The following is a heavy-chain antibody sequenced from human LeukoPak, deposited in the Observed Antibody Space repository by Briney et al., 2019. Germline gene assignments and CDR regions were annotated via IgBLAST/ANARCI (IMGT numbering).Heavy chain of an antibody. CDR2: ISAYNGNT. J-gene: IGHJ4*02. D-gene: IGHD2-15*01. Sequence: ASVKVSCKASGYTFTSYGISWVRQAPGQGLEWMGWISAYNGNTSYAQKLQGRVTMTTDTSTSTAYMELRSLRSDDTAVYYCAREGCSGGSCYIRLVDYWGQGTLVTVSS. CDR1: GYTFTSYG. V-gene: IGHV1-18*01. CDR3: AREGCSGGSCYIRLVDY.